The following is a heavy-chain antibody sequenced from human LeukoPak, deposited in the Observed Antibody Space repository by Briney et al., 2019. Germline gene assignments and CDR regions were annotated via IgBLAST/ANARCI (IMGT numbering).Heavy chain of an antibody. Sequence: ASVKVSCKASGYTFTSYGISWVRQAPGQGLEWMGWISAYNGNTNYAQKLQGRVTMTTDTSTSTAYMELRSLRSDDTAVYYRARGRRITIFGVVISSYQGKDWFDPWGQGTLVTVSS. D-gene: IGHD3-3*01. CDR1: GYTFTSYG. CDR2: ISAYNGNT. CDR3: ARGRRITIFGVVISSYQGKDWFDP. J-gene: IGHJ5*02. V-gene: IGHV1-18*01.